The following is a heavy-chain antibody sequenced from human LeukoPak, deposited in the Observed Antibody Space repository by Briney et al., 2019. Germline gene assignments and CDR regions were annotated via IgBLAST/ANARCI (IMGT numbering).Heavy chain of an antibody. D-gene: IGHD4-11*01. J-gene: IGHJ4*02. V-gene: IGHV3-30*04. Sequence: GGSLRLSCAASGFTFSSYTIHWVRQAPGKGLEWVAVIAHDGRNTYYADSVKGRFTISRDNFKNTLSLQMNNLRPEDTAVYYCARDDGTVITDSFFDYWGQGTLVSVSS. CDR2: IAHDGRNT. CDR1: GFTFSSYT. CDR3: ARDDGTVITDSFFDY.